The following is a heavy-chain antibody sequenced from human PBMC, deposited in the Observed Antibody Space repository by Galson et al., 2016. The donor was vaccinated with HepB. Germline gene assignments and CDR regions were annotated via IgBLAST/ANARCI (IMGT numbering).Heavy chain of an antibody. J-gene: IGHJ4*02. CDR1: GFTFNRYG. Sequence: SLRLSCAASGFTFNRYGMHWVRQAPGKGLEWVAGVSFDANKRLYADSVKGRFTIFRDNSNNIMFLQMNSLRTEDTAIYYCAKVNWGLEFFHYWGQGTLVTVSS. CDR3: AKVNWGLEFFHY. V-gene: IGHV3-30-3*01. CDR2: VSFDANKR. D-gene: IGHD7-27*01.